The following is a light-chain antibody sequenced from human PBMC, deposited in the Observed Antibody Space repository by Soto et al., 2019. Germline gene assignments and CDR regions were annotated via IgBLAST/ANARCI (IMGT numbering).Light chain of an antibody. CDR2: SNN. CDR1: SSNIGSNT. J-gene: IGLJ2*01. Sequence: QSVLTQPPSASGTPGQRVTISCSGSSSNIGSNTVNWYQQLPGTAPKLLIYSNNQRPSGVPDRFSGSKSGTSASLAISGLPSEDDADYYCAAWDDSLNGLVFGGGTKLTVL. V-gene: IGLV1-44*01. CDR3: AAWDDSLNGLV.